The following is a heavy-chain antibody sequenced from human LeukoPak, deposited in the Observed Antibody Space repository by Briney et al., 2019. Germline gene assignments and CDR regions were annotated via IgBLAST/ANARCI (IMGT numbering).Heavy chain of an antibody. CDR2: MNPNSGNT. V-gene: IGHV1-8*01. CDR3: ARGASRSFDY. J-gene: IGHJ4*02. CDR1: GYTFTTYD. Sequence: ASVKVSCKASGYTFTTYDINWVRQAPGQGLEWMGWMNPNSGNTGYVRKFQGRVTLTRDTSIGTAYMELSSLRSEDTAVYYCARGASRSFDYWGQGTLVTVSS.